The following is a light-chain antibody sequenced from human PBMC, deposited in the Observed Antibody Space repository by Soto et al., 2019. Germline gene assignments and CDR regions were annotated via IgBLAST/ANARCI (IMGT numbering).Light chain of an antibody. CDR1: SSDVGGYNY. CDR3: SSYAGSNNQV. CDR2: EVS. V-gene: IGLV2-8*01. J-gene: IGLJ1*01. Sequence: QSVLTQPPSASGSPGQSVTISCTGTSSDVGGYNYVSWYQRHPGKAPKLMIYEVSKRPSGVPDRFSGSKSGNTASLTVSGLQAEDEADYYCSSYAGSNNQVFGTGTKVTVL.